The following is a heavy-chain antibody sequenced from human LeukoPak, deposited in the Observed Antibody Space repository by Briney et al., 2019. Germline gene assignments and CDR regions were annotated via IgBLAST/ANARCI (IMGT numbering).Heavy chain of an antibody. V-gene: IGHV4-59*01. CDR1: GGSINNYY. CDR2: IYYSGST. D-gene: IGHD6-19*01. CDR3: ARESIVVAGYYYYGMDV. Sequence: SETLSLTCTVSGGSINNYYWSWIRQPPGKGLEWIGYIYYSGSTNYNPSLKSRVTISVDTSKNQFSLKLSSVTAADTAVYYCARESIVVAGYYYYGMDVWGQGTTVTVSS. J-gene: IGHJ6*02.